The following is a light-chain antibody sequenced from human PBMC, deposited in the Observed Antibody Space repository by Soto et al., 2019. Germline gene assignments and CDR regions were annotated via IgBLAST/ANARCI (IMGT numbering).Light chain of an antibody. Sequence: EIVMTQSPATLSVSPGERATLSCRASQSVSGNLAWYQVKPGQAPRLLIYDASNRATGIPARFSGSGSGTDFTLTISSLEPEDFAVYYCQQRSNWPPITFGQGTRLENK. V-gene: IGKV3-11*01. CDR1: QSVSGN. CDR2: DAS. CDR3: QQRSNWPPIT. J-gene: IGKJ5*01.